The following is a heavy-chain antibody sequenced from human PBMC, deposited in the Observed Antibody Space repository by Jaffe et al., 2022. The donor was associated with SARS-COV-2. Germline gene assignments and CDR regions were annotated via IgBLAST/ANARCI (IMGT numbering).Heavy chain of an antibody. CDR2: FHFSGVT. D-gene: IGHD5-18*01. Sequence: QVQLQESGPGLVKPSETLSLTCTVSGGSISSYSWSWIRQPPGKGLEWIGYFHFSGVTNNNPSLKSRVTVSVDTSKNQFSLKLSSVTAADTAVYYCARDGGHGYKYGSYYYYYMDVWGKGTTVSVSS. CDR1: GGSISSYS. J-gene: IGHJ6*03. CDR3: ARDGGHGYKYGSYYYYYMDV. V-gene: IGHV4-59*01.